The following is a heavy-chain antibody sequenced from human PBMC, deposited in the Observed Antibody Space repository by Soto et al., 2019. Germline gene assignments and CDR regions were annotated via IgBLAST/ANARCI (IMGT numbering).Heavy chain of an antibody. CDR3: AHRTTTVTWWFDP. D-gene: IGHD4-17*01. J-gene: IGHJ5*02. CDR2: IYWEDDK. Sequence: QITLKESGPTLVKPTQTLTLTCTFSGFSLTTSGVGVGWIRQPPGKALEWLALIYWEDDKRYSPSLKSRLTITKDTSKHQVLLPPTNTAPADTATYFCAHRTTTVTWWFDPWGQGTLVTVSS. V-gene: IGHV2-5*02. CDR1: GFSLTTSGVG.